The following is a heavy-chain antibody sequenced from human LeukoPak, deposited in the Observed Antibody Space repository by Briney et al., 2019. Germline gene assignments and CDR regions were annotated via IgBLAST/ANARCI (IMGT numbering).Heavy chain of an antibody. CDR3: AIIYGDYPPDS. Sequence: PSETLSLTCTVSGGSITSYYWSWVRQPPGKGLEWIGYIYYSGSNNYNPSLKSRVTMSVDRSKNQFSLMLTSVTAADTAVYYCAIIYGDYPPDSWGQGTLVTVSS. V-gene: IGHV4-59*12. CDR2: IYYSGSN. CDR1: GGSITSYY. J-gene: IGHJ4*02. D-gene: IGHD4-17*01.